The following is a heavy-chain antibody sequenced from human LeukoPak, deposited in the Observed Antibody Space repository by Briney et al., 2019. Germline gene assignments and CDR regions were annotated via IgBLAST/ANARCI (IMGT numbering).Heavy chain of an antibody. V-gene: IGHV3-7*03. CDR3: ARDGDLGGDY. J-gene: IGHJ4*02. CDR1: GFTFSSYW. CDR2: IKQDGSEK. Sequence: SGGSLRLSCAAPGFTFSSYWMSWVRQAPGKGLEWVANIKQDGSEKYYVDSVKGRFTISRDNAKNSLYLQMNSLRAEDTAVYYCARDGDLGGDYWGQGTLVTVSS. D-gene: IGHD2-21*02.